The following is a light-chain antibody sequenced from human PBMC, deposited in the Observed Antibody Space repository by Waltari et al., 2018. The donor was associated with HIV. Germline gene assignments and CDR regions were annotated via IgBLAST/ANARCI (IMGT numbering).Light chain of an antibody. V-gene: IGLV2-14*01. J-gene: IGLJ2*01. CDR3: GSDAGSNTLE. CDR1: NGDVGGYNY. Sequence: QSALTQPASVSGSPGQSITISCTGSNGDVGGYNYVSCYQRPPGKVPQLLIYEVTNRPSGVSNRCSGSKSDNRAARTVSGLQAEDEAEYYGGSDAGSNTLEFGGWTKLTVL. CDR2: EVT.